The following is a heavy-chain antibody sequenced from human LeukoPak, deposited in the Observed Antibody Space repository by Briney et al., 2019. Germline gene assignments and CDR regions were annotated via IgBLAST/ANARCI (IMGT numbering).Heavy chain of an antibody. D-gene: IGHD6-13*01. CDR2: IYDSGST. J-gene: IGHJ4*02. CDR3: ARMSQQPFDY. Sequence: SETLSLTCTVSGGSISSSSYYWGWIRQPPGKGLEWIGSIYDSGSTYYNPSLKSRVTISVDTSKNQFSLKLSSVTAADTAVYYCARMSQQPFDYWGQGTLVTVSS. V-gene: IGHV4-39*07. CDR1: GGSISSSSYY.